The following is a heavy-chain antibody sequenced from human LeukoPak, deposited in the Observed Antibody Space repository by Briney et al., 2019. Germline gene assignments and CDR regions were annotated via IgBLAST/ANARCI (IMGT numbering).Heavy chain of an antibody. J-gene: IGHJ4*02. Sequence: PSETLSLTCTVSGGSISSGGYYWSWIRQHPGKGLEWIGYIYYSGSTYYNPSHKSRVTISVDTSKNQFSLKLSSVTAADTAVYYCARWDSSGYDYWGQGTLVTVSS. D-gene: IGHD3-22*01. CDR3: ARWDSSGYDY. CDR2: IYYSGST. CDR1: GGSISSGGYY. V-gene: IGHV4-31*03.